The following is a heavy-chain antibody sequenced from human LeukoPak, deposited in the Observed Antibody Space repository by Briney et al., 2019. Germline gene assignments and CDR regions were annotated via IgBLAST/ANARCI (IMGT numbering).Heavy chain of an antibody. Sequence: PGGSLRLSCAASGFTFSSYSMNWVRQAPGKGLEWVSSISSSSSYIYYADSVKGRFTISRDNAKNSLYLQMNSLRAEDTAVYYCARGYGSSWHMTLFDYWGQGTLVTVSS. V-gene: IGHV3-21*01. CDR1: GFTFSSYS. CDR2: ISSSSSYI. J-gene: IGHJ4*02. D-gene: IGHD6-13*01. CDR3: ARGYGSSWHMTLFDY.